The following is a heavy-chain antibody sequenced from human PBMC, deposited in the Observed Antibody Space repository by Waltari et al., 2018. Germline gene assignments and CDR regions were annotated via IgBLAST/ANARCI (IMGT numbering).Heavy chain of an antibody. Sequence: QVHLVQSGPEVRQPGASVQVSCKASGFSFTGYDINWVRQGPGQGFEWMGWLNPGSGQTYYVQKFQGRITMTRYTSTSTAYMELSSLRSEDTAVYYCARGRAYDLLTGYSSPPAWGQGTLVTISS. V-gene: IGHV1-8*01. D-gene: IGHD3-9*01. J-gene: IGHJ5*02. CDR1: GFSFTGYD. CDR2: LNPGSGQT. CDR3: ARGRAYDLLTGYSSPPA.